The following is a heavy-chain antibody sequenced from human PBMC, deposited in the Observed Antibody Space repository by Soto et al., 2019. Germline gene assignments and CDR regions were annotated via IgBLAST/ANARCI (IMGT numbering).Heavy chain of an antibody. V-gene: IGHV4-4*02. CDR3: ATCQLGEYYYAMDM. CDR1: GDSITTYKW. CDR2: IYDSGNT. J-gene: IGHJ6*02. D-gene: IGHD7-27*01. Sequence: SETLSLTCGVSGDSITTYKWWTWVRQTPGRGLEWIGEIYDSGNTRYNPSLRSRVTISKDTSKNQLSLKLNSVTVADTAVYYCATCQLGEYYYAMDMWGQGTTVTVSS.